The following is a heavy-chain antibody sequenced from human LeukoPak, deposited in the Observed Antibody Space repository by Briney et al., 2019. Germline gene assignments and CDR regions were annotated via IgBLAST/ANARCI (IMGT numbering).Heavy chain of an antibody. Sequence: ASVKVSCQASGYTFTSYDINWVRQATGQGLEWMGWMNPNSGNTGYAQKFQGRVTMTRNTSISTAYMELSSLRSEDTAVYYCARGPLWGAVTGTDYWGQGTLVTVSS. CDR1: GYTFTSYD. CDR2: MNPNSGNT. D-gene: IGHD6-19*01. V-gene: IGHV1-8*01. CDR3: ARGPLWGAVTGTDY. J-gene: IGHJ4*02.